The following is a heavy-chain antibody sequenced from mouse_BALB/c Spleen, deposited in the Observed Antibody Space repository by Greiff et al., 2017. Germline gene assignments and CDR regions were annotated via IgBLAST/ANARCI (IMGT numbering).Heavy chain of an antibody. CDR3: ASLYDGYYPYAMDY. CDR2: INPSTGYT. CDR1: GYTFTSYW. Sequence: VQLQQSGAELAKPGASVKMSCKASGYTFTSYWMHWVKQRPGQGLEWIGYINPSTGYTEYNQKFKDKATLTADKSSSTAYMQLSSLTSEDSAVYYCASLYDGYYPYAMDYWGQGTSVTVSS. J-gene: IGHJ4*01. D-gene: IGHD2-3*01. V-gene: IGHV1-7*01.